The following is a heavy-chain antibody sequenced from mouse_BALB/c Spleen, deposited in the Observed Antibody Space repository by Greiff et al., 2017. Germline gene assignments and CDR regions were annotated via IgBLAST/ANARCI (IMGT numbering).Heavy chain of an antibody. V-gene: IGHV1S127*01. CDR2: IDPSDSYT. D-gene: IGHD2-5*01. CDR1: GYTFTSYW. CDR3: TRSYSNFFAY. J-gene: IGHJ3*01. Sequence: QVQLQQPGAELVKPGASVKMSCKASGYTFTSYWMHWVKQRPGQGLEWIGVIDPSDSYTSYNQKFKGKATLTVDTSSSTAYMQLSSLTSEDSAVYYCTRSYSNFFAYWGQGTLVTVSA.